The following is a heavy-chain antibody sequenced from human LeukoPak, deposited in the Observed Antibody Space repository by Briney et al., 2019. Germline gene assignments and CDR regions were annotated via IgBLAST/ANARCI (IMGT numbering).Heavy chain of an antibody. V-gene: IGHV1-18*01. CDR2: ISAYNGNT. CDR1: GYTFTSYG. Sequence: ASVKVSCKASGYTFTSYGISWVRQAPGQGLEWMGWISAYNGNTNYAQKLQGRVTMTTDTSTSTAYMELRSLRSDDTAVYYCATQDDSSGYSFPPRIWGQGTLVNVSS. J-gene: IGHJ4*02. D-gene: IGHD3-22*01. CDR3: ATQDDSSGYSFPPRI.